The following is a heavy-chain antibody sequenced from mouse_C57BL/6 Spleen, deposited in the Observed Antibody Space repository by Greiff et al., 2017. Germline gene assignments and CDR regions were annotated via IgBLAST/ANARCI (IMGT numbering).Heavy chain of an antibody. J-gene: IGHJ3*01. V-gene: IGHV5-4*01. D-gene: IGHD2-4*01. Sequence: EVQLVESGGGLVKPGGSLKLSCAASGFTFSSYAMSWVRQTPEKRLEWVATISDGGSYTYYPDNVKGRFTISRDNAKNNLYLQMSHLKSEDTAMYYCARKPYDYDGAFAYWGQGTLVTVSA. CDR2: ISDGGSYT. CDR3: ARKPYDYDGAFAY. CDR1: GFTFSSYA.